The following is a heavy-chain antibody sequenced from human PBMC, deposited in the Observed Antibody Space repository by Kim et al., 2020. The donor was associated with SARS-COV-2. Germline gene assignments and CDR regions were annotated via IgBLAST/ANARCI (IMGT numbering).Heavy chain of an antibody. CDR3: AHRHEHSSSWWGIFDY. J-gene: IGHJ4*02. Sequence: SGPTLVNPPQTLTLTCTFSGFSLSTSGVGVGWIRQPPGKALEWLALIYWDDDKRYSPSLKSRLTITKDTSKNQVVLTMTNMDPVDTATYYCAHRHEHSSSWWGIFDYWGQGTLVTVSS. CDR1: GFSLSTSGVG. V-gene: IGHV2-5*02. D-gene: IGHD6-13*01. CDR2: IYWDDDK.